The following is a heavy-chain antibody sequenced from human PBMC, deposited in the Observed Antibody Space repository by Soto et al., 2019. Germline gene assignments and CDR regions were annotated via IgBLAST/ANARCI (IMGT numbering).Heavy chain of an antibody. CDR1: GASISSSY. CDR3: ARGGNRYSNVASGVGGFDF. Sequence: PSETLSLTCTVSGASISSSYWSWIRQSPERGLEWIAYVYHTGATNYNPSLKSRGTISLDTSKGQFSLNLTSLTTADTAVYFCARGGNRYSNVASGVGGFDFWGQGSLVTVSS. J-gene: IGHJ4*02. CDR2: VYHTGAT. D-gene: IGHD5-12*01. V-gene: IGHV4-59*01.